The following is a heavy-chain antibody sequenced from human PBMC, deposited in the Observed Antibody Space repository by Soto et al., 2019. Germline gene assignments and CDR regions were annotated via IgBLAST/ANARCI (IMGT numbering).Heavy chain of an antibody. Sequence: ASVKVSCKASGYTFTSYDINWVRQATGQGLEWMGWMNPNSGSTGYAQKFQGRVTMTRNTSISTAYMELGSLRSEDTAVYYCASIAARPYYYYMDVWGKGTTVTVSS. D-gene: IGHD6-6*01. J-gene: IGHJ6*03. CDR3: ASIAARPYYYYMDV. V-gene: IGHV1-8*01. CDR1: GYTFTSYD. CDR2: MNPNSGST.